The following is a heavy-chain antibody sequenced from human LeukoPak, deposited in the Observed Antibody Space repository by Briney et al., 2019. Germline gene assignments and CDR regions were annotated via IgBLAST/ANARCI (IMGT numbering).Heavy chain of an antibody. V-gene: IGHV4-39*07. CDR2: INYGGHT. CDR3: ARTHFDSLVWFDP. D-gene: IGHD3-9*01. CDR1: GGSMRSNSFY. Sequence: SETLSLTCTVSGGSMRSNSFYWGWIRQSPGKGLEWIANINYGGHTYYNPSVKSRVTLSVDVSKNRFSLNLTSVTAADTALYFCARTHFDSLVWFDPWGQGIQVIVSS. J-gene: IGHJ5*02.